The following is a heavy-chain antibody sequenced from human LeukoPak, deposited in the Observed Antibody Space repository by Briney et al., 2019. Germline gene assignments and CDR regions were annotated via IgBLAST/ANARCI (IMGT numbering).Heavy chain of an antibody. CDR2: LYDSGST. J-gene: IGHJ4*02. CDR1: GVSISTYY. CDR3: ARSRTGGSSFDH. V-gene: IGHV4-59*01. D-gene: IGHD1-26*01. Sequence: SETLSLTCTVSGVSISTYYWSWIRQPPGKGLEWIGYLYDSGSTTYNPSLKSRVIISLDTSKNQFSLKLTSVTAADTAVYFCARSRTGGSSFDHWGQGSLVTVSS.